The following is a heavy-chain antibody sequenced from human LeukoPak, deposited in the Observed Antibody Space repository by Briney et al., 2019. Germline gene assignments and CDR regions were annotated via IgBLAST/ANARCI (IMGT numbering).Heavy chain of an antibody. D-gene: IGHD1-7*01. J-gene: IGHJ6*03. V-gene: IGHV1-24*01. CDR2: FDPEDGET. Sequence: ASVKVSCKVSGYTLTELSMHWVRQAPGKGLEWMGGFDPEDGETIYAQKFQGRVTITRNTSISTAYMELSSLRSEDTAVYYCARGTGTSRRYYYYMDVWGKGTTVTVSS. CDR1: GYTLTELS. CDR3: ARGTGTSRRYYYYMDV.